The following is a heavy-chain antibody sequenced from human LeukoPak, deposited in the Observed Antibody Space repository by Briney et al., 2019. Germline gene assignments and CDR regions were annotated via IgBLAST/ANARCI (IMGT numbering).Heavy chain of an antibody. D-gene: IGHD6-13*01. Sequence: SETLSLTCTVSGGSISSSSYYWGWIRQPPGKGLEWIGSIYYSGSTYYNPSLKSRVTISVDTSKNQFSLKLSSVTAADTAVYYCASLDSSSWSSAFDIWGQGTMVTVSS. CDR1: GGSISSSSYY. CDR3: ASLDSSSWSSAFDI. J-gene: IGHJ3*02. CDR2: IYYSGST. V-gene: IGHV4-39*01.